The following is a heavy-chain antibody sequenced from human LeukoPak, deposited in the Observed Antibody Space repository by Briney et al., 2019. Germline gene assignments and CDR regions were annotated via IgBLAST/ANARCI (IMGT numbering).Heavy chain of an antibody. CDR2: ISPSGGTI. D-gene: IGHD1-26*01. CDR3: VRKTVGAKNWFDP. CDR1: GFTFSSFE. Sequence: GGSLRLSCAASGFTFSSFETNWFRQAPGKGLEWVSYISPSGGTIYYADSVRGRFTISRDNAKNSLYLQMNSLRADDSAVYYCVRKTVGAKNWFDPWGQGTLVIVSS. J-gene: IGHJ5*02. V-gene: IGHV3-48*03.